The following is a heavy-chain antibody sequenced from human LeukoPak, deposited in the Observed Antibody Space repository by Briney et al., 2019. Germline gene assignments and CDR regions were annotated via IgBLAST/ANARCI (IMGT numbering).Heavy chain of an antibody. CDR1: GGPISSYY. CDR3: ARLEVAGINDY. J-gene: IGHJ4*02. V-gene: IGHV4-39*01. D-gene: IGHD6-19*01. CDR2: IYYSGRT. Sequence: SETLSLTCTVSGGPISSYYWGWIRQPPGKGLEWIGSIYYSGRTYYNPSLKSRVTISVDTSKNQFSLKLSSVTAADTAVYYCARLEVAGINDYWGQGTLVTVSS.